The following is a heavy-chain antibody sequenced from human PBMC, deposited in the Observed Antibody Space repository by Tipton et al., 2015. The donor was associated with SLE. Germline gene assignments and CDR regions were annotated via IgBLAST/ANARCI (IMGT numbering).Heavy chain of an antibody. CDR2: IYYSGST. J-gene: IGHJ5*02. CDR1: GGSISSYY. Sequence: TLSLTCTVSGGSISSYYWGWIRQPPGKGLEWIGSIYYSGSTYYNPSLKSRVTISVDTSKNQFSLKLSSVTAADTAVYYCASGAMTTVVTRWFDPWGQGTLVTVSS. CDR3: ASGAMTTVVTRWFDP. D-gene: IGHD4-23*01. V-gene: IGHV4-39*07.